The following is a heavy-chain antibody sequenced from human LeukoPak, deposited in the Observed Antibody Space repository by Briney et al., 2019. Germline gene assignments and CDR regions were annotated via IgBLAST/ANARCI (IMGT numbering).Heavy chain of an antibody. D-gene: IGHD2-2*01. CDR1: GYSISSGYY. V-gene: IGHV4-38-2*01. CDR3: ARQNVVVPAAILGFDI. Sequence: PSETLSLTCAVSGYSISSGYYWGWIRQPPGKGLEWIESIYHSGSTYYNPSLKSRVTISVDTSKNQFSLKLSSVTAADTAVYYCARQNVVVPAAILGFDIWGQGTMVTVSS. CDR2: IYHSGST. J-gene: IGHJ3*02.